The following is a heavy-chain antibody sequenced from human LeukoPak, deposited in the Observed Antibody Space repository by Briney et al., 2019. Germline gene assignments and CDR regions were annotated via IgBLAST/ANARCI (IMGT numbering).Heavy chain of an antibody. Sequence: GASVKVSCKASGYTFTSYGISWVRQAPGQGLEWMGGIIPIFGTANYAQKFQGRVTITADESTSTAYMELSSLRSEDTAVYYCARSIDEASGWKYWGQGTLVTVSS. V-gene: IGHV1-69*13. CDR3: ARSIDEASGWKY. CDR1: GYTFTSYG. D-gene: IGHD6-19*01. J-gene: IGHJ4*02. CDR2: IIPIFGTA.